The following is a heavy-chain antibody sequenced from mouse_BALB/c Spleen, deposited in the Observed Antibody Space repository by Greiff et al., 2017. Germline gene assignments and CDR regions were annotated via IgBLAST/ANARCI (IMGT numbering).Heavy chain of an antibody. J-gene: IGHJ2*01. V-gene: IGHV5-6-4*01. CDR1: GFTFSSYT. CDR2: ISSGGSYT. Sequence: EVQRVESGGGLVKPGGSLKLSCAASGFTFSSYTMSWVRQTPEKRLEWVATISSGGSYTYYPDSVKGRFTISRDNAKNTLYLQMSSLKSEDTAMYYCTRDDNWDYWGQGTTLTVSS. CDR3: TRDDNWDY. D-gene: IGHD4-1*01.